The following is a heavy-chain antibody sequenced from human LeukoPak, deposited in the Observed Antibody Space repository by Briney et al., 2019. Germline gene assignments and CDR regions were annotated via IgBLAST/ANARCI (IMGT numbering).Heavy chain of an antibody. J-gene: IGHJ3*02. V-gene: IGHV3-53*01. CDR1: GFTVSSNY. CDR3: ARVEVRGVITVYAFDI. D-gene: IGHD3-10*01. CDR2: IYSGGST. Sequence: GGSLRLSCAASGFTVSSNYMSWVRQAPGKGLEWVSVIYSGGSTYYADSVKGQFTISRDNSKNTLYLQMNSLRAEDTAVYYCARVEVRGVITVYAFDIWGQGTMVTVSS.